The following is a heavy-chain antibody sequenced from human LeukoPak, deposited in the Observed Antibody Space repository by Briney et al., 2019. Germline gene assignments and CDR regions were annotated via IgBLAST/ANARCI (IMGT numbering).Heavy chain of an antibody. J-gene: IGHJ5*02. CDR2: IYYTGTT. Sequence: SETLSLTCTVSGGSISSSLYHWGWIRQSPGKNLGWLGSIYYTGTTHYNPSLKSRVTISVDTSKNQFSLNLSSVTAADTAVYYCARAGSSSWDLLVWFDPWGQGTLVTVSS. CDR3: ARAGSSSWDLLVWFDP. D-gene: IGHD6-13*01. V-gene: IGHV4-39*07. CDR1: GGSISSSLYH.